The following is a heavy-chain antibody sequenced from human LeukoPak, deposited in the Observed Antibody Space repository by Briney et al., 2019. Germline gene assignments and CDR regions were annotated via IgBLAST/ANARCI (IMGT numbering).Heavy chain of an antibody. CDR2: IYYSGST. J-gene: IGHJ4*02. D-gene: IGHD1-26*01. Sequence: PSETLSLTCTVSGVSISSYYWSWIRQPPGKGLEWIGYIYYSGSTNYNPSLKSRVTISVDTSKNQFSLKLSSVTAADTAVYYCARTIVGALGYWGQGTLVTVSS. CDR3: ARTIVGALGY. CDR1: GVSISSYY. V-gene: IGHV4-59*01.